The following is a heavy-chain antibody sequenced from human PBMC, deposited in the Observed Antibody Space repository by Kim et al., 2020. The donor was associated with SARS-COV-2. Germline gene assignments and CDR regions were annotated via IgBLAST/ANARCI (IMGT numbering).Heavy chain of an antibody. D-gene: IGHD3-10*01. V-gene: IGHV4-34*13. CDR3: ARGGLLWFGGTFDY. J-gene: IGHJ4*02. Sequence: NPSLKRPGTISVDTSTNQFSRKLSSVTAADTAVYYCARGGLLWFGGTFDYWGQGTLVTVSS.